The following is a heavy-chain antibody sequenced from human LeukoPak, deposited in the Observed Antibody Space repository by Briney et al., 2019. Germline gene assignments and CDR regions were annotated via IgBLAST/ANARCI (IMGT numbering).Heavy chain of an antibody. Sequence: GGSLRLSRAASGFTFSSYGMHWVRQAPGKGLEWVAVISYDGSNKYYADSVEGRFTISRDNSKNTLYLQMNSLRAEDTAVYYCAKDQGGYCSGGSCYPFDYWGQGTLVTVSS. V-gene: IGHV3-30*18. CDR1: GFTFSSYG. J-gene: IGHJ4*02. D-gene: IGHD2-15*01. CDR2: ISYDGSNK. CDR3: AKDQGGYCSGGSCYPFDY.